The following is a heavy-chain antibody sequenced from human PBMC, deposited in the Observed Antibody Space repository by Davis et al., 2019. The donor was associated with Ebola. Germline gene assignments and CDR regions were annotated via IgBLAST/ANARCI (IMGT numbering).Heavy chain of an antibody. D-gene: IGHD3-16*01. Sequence: GGSLRLSCSASGFTFITYNMNWVRQAPGKGLEWVSSISSDSDYIYYADSAKGRFTISRDNAKNSLYLQMNSLRAEDTAVYYCARDRPLDFFFGDYYGMDVWGQGTTVTVSS. CDR1: GFTFITYN. CDR2: ISSDSDYI. J-gene: IGHJ6*02. V-gene: IGHV3-21*01. CDR3: ARDRPLDFFFGDYYGMDV.